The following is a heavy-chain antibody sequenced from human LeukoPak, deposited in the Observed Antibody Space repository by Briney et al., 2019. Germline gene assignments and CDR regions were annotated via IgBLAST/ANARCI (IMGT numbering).Heavy chain of an antibody. CDR1: GYSFTTHW. Sequence: GESLKISCQGSGYSFTTHWIGWVRQMPGKGLEWMGIIFPGDSETIYSPSFQGQVTISADKSINTAYLQWSSLKASDTAMYYCATSESQTKFDYWGQGTLVTASS. CDR2: IFPGDSET. V-gene: IGHV5-51*01. CDR3: ATSESQTKFDY. D-gene: IGHD1/OR15-1a*01. J-gene: IGHJ4*02.